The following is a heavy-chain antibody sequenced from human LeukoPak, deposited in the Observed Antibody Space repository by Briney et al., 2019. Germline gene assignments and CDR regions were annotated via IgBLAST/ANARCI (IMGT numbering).Heavy chain of an antibody. CDR3: ARDTKFAGPTELDY. D-gene: IGHD2-2*01. CDR2: ISSGGSTI. CDR1: GFTFSSYE. Sequence: GGSLRPSCAVSGFTFSSYEMNWVRQAPGKGLEWVSYISSGGSTIYYADSVKGRFTISRDNAKNSLYLQMNSLRDEDTAVYYCARDTKFAGPTELDYWGQGTLVTVSS. J-gene: IGHJ4*02. V-gene: IGHV3-48*03.